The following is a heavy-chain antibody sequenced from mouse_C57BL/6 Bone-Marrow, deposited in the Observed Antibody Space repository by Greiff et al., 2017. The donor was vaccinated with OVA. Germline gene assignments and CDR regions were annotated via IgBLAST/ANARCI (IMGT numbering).Heavy chain of an antibody. V-gene: IGHV7-1*01. CDR3: ARAYDGTYFDY. CDR1: GFTFSDFY. D-gene: IGHD2-12*01. J-gene: IGHJ2*01. CDR2: SRNKANDYTT. Sequence: EVKLVESGGGLVQSGRSLRLSCATSGFTFSDFYMEWVRQAPGKGLEWIAASRNKANDYTTEYSASVKGRFIVSRDTSQSILYLQMNALRAEDTAIYYCARAYDGTYFDYWGQGTTLTVSS.